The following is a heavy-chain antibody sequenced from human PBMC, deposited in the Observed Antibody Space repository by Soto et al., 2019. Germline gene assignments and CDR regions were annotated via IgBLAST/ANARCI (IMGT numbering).Heavy chain of an antibody. D-gene: IGHD2-2*01. V-gene: IGHV3-73*01. Sequence: GGSLRLSCAASGFTFSGSAMHWVRQASGKGLEWVGRIRGKANSYATVYAASVKGRFTISRDDSKNTAYLQMNSLKSEDTAVYYCTRTDCSSTSCYHDYWGQGTLVTVSS. CDR3: TRTDCSSTSCYHDY. CDR2: IRGKANSYAT. CDR1: GFTFSGSA. J-gene: IGHJ4*02.